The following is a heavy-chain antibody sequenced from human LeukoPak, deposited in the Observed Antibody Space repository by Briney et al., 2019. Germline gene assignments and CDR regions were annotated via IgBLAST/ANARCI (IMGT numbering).Heavy chain of an antibody. CDR2: IKQDGSEK. Sequence: PGGSLRLSCAASGFTFSRYWMSWVRQAPGKGLEWVANIKQDGSEKYYVDSVKGRFTISRDNAKNSLYLQMNSLRAEDTAVYYCAKDPDCSGGSCYFDAFDIWGQGTMVSVSS. J-gene: IGHJ3*02. D-gene: IGHD2-15*01. V-gene: IGHV3-7*03. CDR1: GFTFSRYW. CDR3: AKDPDCSGGSCYFDAFDI.